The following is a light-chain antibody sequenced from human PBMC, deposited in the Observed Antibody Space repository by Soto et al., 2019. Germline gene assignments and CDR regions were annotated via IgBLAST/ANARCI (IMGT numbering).Light chain of an antibody. J-gene: IGKJ3*01. CDR1: QGISSY. V-gene: IGKV1-16*01. Sequence: DIQMTQSPSSLSASVGDRVTITCRASQGISSYLAWFQQKPGKAPKSLIYEASSLQSGVPSRFSGSGSGTDFTLTINSLQPEDFATYYCQQYNTYPVTFGPGTKVYI. CDR3: QQYNTYPVT. CDR2: EAS.